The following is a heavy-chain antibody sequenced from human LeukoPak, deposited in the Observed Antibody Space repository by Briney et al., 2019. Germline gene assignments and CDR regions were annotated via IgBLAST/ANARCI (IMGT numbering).Heavy chain of an antibody. CDR1: GYSFSSYW. Sequence: GESLKISCKGSGYSFSSYWIGWVRQMPGKGLEWMGIIFPGDSDTRYSPSFQGQVTISADKSISTAYLQWSSLKASDTAMYYCARVRDAHYFDYWGQGTLVTVSS. CDR3: ARVRDAHYFDY. J-gene: IGHJ4*02. CDR2: IFPGDSDT. D-gene: IGHD5-24*01. V-gene: IGHV5-51*01.